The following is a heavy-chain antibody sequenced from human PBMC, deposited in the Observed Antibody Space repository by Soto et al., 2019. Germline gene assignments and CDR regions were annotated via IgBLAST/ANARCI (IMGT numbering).Heavy chain of an antibody. CDR3: ARVRCRRSSCYYFDY. D-gene: IGHD2-15*01. CDR2: INHSGST. CDR1: GGSFSGYY. V-gene: IGHV4-34*01. Sequence: QVQLQQWGAGLLKPSETLSLTCAVYGGSFSGYYWSWIRQPPGKGLEWIGEINHSGSTNYNPPLKSRVTISVDTSKNQFSLKLSSVTAADTAVYYCARVRCRRSSCYYFDYWGQGTLVTVSS. J-gene: IGHJ4*02.